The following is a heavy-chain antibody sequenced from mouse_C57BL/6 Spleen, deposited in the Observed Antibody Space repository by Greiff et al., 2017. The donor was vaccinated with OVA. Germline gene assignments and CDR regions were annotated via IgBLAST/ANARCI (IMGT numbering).Heavy chain of an antibody. Sequence: VQLQQPGAELVKPGASVKLSCKASGYTFTSYWMHWVKQRPGQGLEWIGMIHPNSGSTNYNEKFKSKATLTVDKSSSTAYMQLSSLTSEDSAVYYCARTTVVATEYFYVWGTGTTVTVSS. J-gene: IGHJ1*03. CDR2: IHPNSGST. CDR3: ARTTVVATEYFYV. CDR1: GYTFTSYW. D-gene: IGHD1-1*01. V-gene: IGHV1-64*01.